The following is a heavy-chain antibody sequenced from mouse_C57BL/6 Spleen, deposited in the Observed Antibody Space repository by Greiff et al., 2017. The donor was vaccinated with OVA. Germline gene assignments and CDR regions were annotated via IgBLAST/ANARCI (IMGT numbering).Heavy chain of an antibody. Sequence: EVQLQQSGPELVKPGASVKISCKASGYTFTDYYMNWVKQSHGKSLEWIGDINPNNGGTSYNQKFKGKATLTVDKSSSTAYMELRSLTSEDSAVYYCARNYYGSPHAMDYWGQGTSVTVSS. CDR3: ARNYYGSPHAMDY. V-gene: IGHV1-26*01. CDR2: INPNNGGT. J-gene: IGHJ4*01. D-gene: IGHD1-1*01. CDR1: GYTFTDYY.